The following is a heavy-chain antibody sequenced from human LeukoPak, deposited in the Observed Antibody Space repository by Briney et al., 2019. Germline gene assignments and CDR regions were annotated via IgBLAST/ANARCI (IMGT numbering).Heavy chain of an antibody. J-gene: IGHJ4*02. V-gene: IGHV1-18*01. CDR3: ARQVDTSMALPDY. CDR1: GYTFTSYG. D-gene: IGHD5-18*01. Sequence: ASLKLSCKASGYTFTSYGISWVRQTPGQGLEWMGWISAYNGNTNSAQKVQGRVTLTTDTSTSTAYMELRSLRSDDTAVYYCARQVDTSMALPDYWGQGTLVTVSS. CDR2: ISAYNGNT.